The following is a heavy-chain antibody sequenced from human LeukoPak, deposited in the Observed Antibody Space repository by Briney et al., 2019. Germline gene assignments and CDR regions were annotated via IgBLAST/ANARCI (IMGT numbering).Heavy chain of an antibody. Sequence: PGRSLRLYCAASGFTFSSYAMHWVRQAPGKGLEWVAVISYDGSNKYYVDSVKGRFTISRDNSKNTLYLQMNSLRAEDTAVYYCARLRKQRDDAFDIWGQGTMVTVSS. CDR1: GFTFSSYA. CDR2: ISYDGSNK. J-gene: IGHJ3*02. D-gene: IGHD6-25*01. V-gene: IGHV3-30*04. CDR3: ARLRKQRDDAFDI.